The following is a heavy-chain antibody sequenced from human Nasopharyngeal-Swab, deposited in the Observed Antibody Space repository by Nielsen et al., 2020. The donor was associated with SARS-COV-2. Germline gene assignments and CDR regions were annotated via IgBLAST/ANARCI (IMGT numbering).Heavy chain of an antibody. CDR1: GFTFSSYG. CDR3: ARGHNYYDSSGYYYAYDY. D-gene: IGHD3-22*01. Sequence: SCAASGFTFSSYGMHWVRQAPGKGLEWVAVIWYDGSNKYYADSVKGRFTISRDNSKNTLYLQMNSLRAEDTAVYYCARGHNYYDSSGYYYAYDYWGQGTLVTVSS. CDR2: IWYDGSNK. V-gene: IGHV3-33*01. J-gene: IGHJ4*02.